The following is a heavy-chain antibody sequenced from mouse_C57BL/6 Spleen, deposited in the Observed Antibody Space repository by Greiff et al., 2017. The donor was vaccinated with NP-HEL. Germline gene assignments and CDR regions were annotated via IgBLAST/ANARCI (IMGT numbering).Heavy chain of an antibody. CDR2: ISYDGSN. CDR1: GYSITSGYY. D-gene: IGHD2-4*01. J-gene: IGHJ3*01. CDR3: ARDDYGWFAY. V-gene: IGHV3-6*01. Sequence: ESGPGLVKPSQSLSLTCSVTGYSITSGYYWNWIRQFPGNKLEWMGYISYDGSNNYNPSLKNRISITRDTSKNQFFLKLNSVTTEDTATYYCARDDYGWFAYWGQGTLVTVSA.